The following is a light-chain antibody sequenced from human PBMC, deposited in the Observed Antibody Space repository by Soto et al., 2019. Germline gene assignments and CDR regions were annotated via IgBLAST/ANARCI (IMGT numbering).Light chain of an antibody. V-gene: IGLV2-14*03. Sequence: QSVLTQPASVSGSPGQSITISCSGTSSDVGRYNAVSWYQQPPGKVPQLMIHDVSIRPSGISDRFSASKSGNMASLTISGLQAEDEADYYCSSYTVSGSYVFGTGTKVTVL. CDR1: SSDVGRYNA. CDR2: DVS. J-gene: IGLJ1*01. CDR3: SSYTVSGSYV.